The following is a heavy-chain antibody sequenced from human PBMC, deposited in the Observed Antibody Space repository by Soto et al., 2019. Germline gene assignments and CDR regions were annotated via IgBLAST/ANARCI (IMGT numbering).Heavy chain of an antibody. CDR2: IIPVFGTA. J-gene: IGHJ4*02. Sequence: ASVQVSCKASAGLFSSYAISWVRQAPGQGLEWMGGIIPVFGTAYYAQKFQGRVTITADESTNTAYMELTSLRSEDTAIYYCARGGSGYVWFNEFWGQGSLVTVSS. V-gene: IGHV1-69*13. CDR3: ARGGSGYVWFNEF. CDR1: AGLFSSYA. D-gene: IGHD3-22*01.